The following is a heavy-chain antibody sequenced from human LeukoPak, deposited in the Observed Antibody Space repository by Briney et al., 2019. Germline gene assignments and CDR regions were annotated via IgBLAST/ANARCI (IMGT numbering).Heavy chain of an antibody. CDR2: INTNTGNP. CDR1: GYTFTSYA. J-gene: IGHJ4*02. D-gene: IGHD6-19*01. V-gene: IGHV7-4-1*02. Sequence: GASVKVSCKASGYTFTSYAMNWVRQAPGQGLEWMGWINTNTGNPTYAQGFTGRFVFSLDTSVSTAYLQISSLKAEDTAVYYCARGQSSGWYGGVPKRYFDYWGQGTLVTVSS. CDR3: ARGQSSGWYGGVPKRYFDY.